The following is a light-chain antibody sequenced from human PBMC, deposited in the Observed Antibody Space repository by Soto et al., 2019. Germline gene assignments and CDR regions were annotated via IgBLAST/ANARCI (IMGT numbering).Light chain of an antibody. CDR1: QDINTY. V-gene: IGKV1-33*01. J-gene: IGKJ1*01. Sequence: DIHMTQSPYSLAASLGDRVTIPXQASQDINTYFNWYQQKPGXAPKXXXANXSNLERGCPSSLSGSGYGTEFTRTISSLQPDDCASYYCLQHKTDTCTFGQGTKVDIK. CDR3: LQHKTDTCT. CDR2: NXS.